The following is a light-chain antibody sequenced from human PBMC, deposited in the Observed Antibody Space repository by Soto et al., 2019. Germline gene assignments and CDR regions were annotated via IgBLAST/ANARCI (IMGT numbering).Light chain of an antibody. CDR1: SSDIGGYNY. J-gene: IGLJ7*01. V-gene: IGLV2-14*01. CDR3: SSYTSSNTLG. Sequence: QSALTQPASVSGSPGQSITISCTGTSSDIGGYNYVSWYQQHPGKAPKLMIYEVSNRPSGVSNRFSGSKSGNTASLTISGLQAEDEAYYYCSSYTSSNTLGFGGGTQLTVL. CDR2: EVS.